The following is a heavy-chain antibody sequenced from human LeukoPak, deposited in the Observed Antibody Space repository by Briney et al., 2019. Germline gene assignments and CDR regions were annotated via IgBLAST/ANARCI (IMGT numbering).Heavy chain of an antibody. CDR3: ARACTTFITQWCFSDF. D-gene: IGHD2/OR15-2a*01. J-gene: IGHJ4*02. CDR2: INPQNGNT. CDR1: GYSFTTYV. V-gene: IGHV1-18*04. Sequence: ASVTVSCKASGYSFTTYVITWVRQAPGQGPEWLGWINPQNGNTNFAQRFQGRVTMTTDTSTNTAYMELRSLTSDDTAVYYCARACTTFITQWCFSDFWGQGTLVTVSP.